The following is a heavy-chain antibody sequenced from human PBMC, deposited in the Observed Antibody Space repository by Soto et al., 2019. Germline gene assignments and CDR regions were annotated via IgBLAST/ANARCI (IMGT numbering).Heavy chain of an antibody. CDR3: AKPLEQLWLRGSFDY. Sequence: HPGGSLRLSCAASGFTFSSYAMSWVRQAPGKGLEWVSAISGSGGSTYYADSVKGRFTISRDNSKNTLYLQMNSLRAEDTAVYYCAKPLEQLWLRGSFDYWGKGTLVTVSS. J-gene: IGHJ4*02. V-gene: IGHV3-23*01. CDR1: GFTFSSYA. D-gene: IGHD5-18*01. CDR2: ISGSGGST.